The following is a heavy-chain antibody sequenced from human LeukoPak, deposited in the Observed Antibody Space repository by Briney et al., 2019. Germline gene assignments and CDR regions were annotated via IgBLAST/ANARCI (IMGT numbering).Heavy chain of an antibody. CDR1: GFTFSSYA. CDR3: GRVRYHGGEGGY. V-gene: IGHV3-30-3*01. J-gene: IGHJ4*02. CDR2: ISYDGTNK. D-gene: IGHD2-21*01. Sequence: GKSLRLSCAASGFTFSSYAMPWVRQAPGKGREWVAIISYDGTNKYYADSVKGRFTISRDNSKNTVYLQMNSLTAEDTAVYYCGRVRYHGGEGGYWGQGTLVTVSS.